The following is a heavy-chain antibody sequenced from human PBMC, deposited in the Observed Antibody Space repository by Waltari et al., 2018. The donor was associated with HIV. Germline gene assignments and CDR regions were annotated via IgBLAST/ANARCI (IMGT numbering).Heavy chain of an antibody. CDR1: G. J-gene: IGHJ3*02. CDR2: IWYDGSNK. CDR3: AKGRTQGAFDI. Sequence: GMHWVRQAPGKGLEWVAVIWYDGSNKYYADSVKGRFTISRDNSKNTLYLQMNSLRAEDTAMYYCAKGRTQGAFDIWGQGTMVTVSS. V-gene: IGHV3-33*06.